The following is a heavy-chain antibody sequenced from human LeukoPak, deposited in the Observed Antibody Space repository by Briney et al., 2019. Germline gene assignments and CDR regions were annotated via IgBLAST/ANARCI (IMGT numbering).Heavy chain of an antibody. D-gene: IGHD3-22*01. Sequence: PGGSLRLSCAASGFTFSSYGMHWVRQAPGKGLEWVAFIRYDGSNKYNADSVKGRFTISRDNSKNTLYLQMNSLRAEDTAVYYCAKDQAEGYYDSSGPVGYWGQGTLVTVSS. J-gene: IGHJ4*02. CDR3: AKDQAEGYYDSSGPVGY. CDR2: IRYDGSNK. CDR1: GFTFSSYG. V-gene: IGHV3-30*02.